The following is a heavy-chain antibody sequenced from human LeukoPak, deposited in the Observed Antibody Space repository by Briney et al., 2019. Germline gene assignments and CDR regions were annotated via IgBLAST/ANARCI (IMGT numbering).Heavy chain of an antibody. CDR3: AKGGPHYGSGSYYAFDY. D-gene: IGHD3-10*01. V-gene: IGHV3-30*18. CDR1: GFTFTNFA. J-gene: IGHJ4*02. CDR2: ISDDGNNK. Sequence: GGSLRLSCAASGFTFTNFAMHWVRQAPGKGLEWVTVISDDGNNKYFADSVKGRFTISRDDSKNTLYLQMNSLRAEDTAVYYCAKGGPHYGSGSYYAFDYWGQGTLVTVSS.